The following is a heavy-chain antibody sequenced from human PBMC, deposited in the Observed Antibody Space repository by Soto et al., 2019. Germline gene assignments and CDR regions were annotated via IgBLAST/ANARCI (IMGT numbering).Heavy chain of an antibody. Sequence: EVQLLESGGGLVQPGGSLRLSCAASGFTFSSYAMNWVRQAPGKGLEWVSAISGSGGSTYYADSVKGRFTISRDNSKNTLYLQMTSLRAEDTAVSYCAKNTLNAYGDYVPFFYCQHWGQGTLVTVSS. CDR1: GFTFSSYA. D-gene: IGHD4-17*01. CDR3: AKNTLNAYGDYVPFFYCQH. CDR2: ISGSGGST. J-gene: IGHJ1*01. V-gene: IGHV3-23*01.